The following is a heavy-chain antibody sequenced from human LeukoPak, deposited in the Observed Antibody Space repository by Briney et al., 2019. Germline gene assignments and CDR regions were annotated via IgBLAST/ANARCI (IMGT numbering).Heavy chain of an antibody. J-gene: IGHJ5*02. CDR3: ARAAGPRHSRFNWFDP. CDR2: INTNTGNP. D-gene: IGHD1-26*01. V-gene: IGHV7-4-1*02. CDR1: GYTFTSYA. Sequence: ASVKVSCKASGYTFTSYAMSWVRQAPGQGLEWMGWINTNTGNPTYAQGFTGRFVFSLDTSVSTAYLQISSLKAEDTAVYYCARAAGPRHSRFNWFDPWGQGTLVTVSS.